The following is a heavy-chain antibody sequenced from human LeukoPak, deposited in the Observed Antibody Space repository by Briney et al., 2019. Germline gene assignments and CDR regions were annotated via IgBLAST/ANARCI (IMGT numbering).Heavy chain of an antibody. D-gene: IGHD1-1*01. Sequence: ASVNVSCKTSGDTFTRNWMHWVRQGPGQGLEWMGVINPNGDYTMYAQKFQGRVTVTRDMSSRTDYMELGSLRSDDTAVYYCARDHSIDDKSWWLDPWGQGTLVIVSS. CDR1: GDTFTRNW. J-gene: IGHJ5*02. CDR2: INPNGDYT. CDR3: ARDHSIDDKSWWLDP. V-gene: IGHV1-46*01.